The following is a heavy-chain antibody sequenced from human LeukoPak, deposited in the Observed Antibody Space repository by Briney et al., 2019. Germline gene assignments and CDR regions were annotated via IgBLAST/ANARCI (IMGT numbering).Heavy chain of an antibody. D-gene: IGHD2-15*01. CDR3: ARDLVGAETGFDP. Sequence: SETLSLTCAVYGGSFSGYYWSWIRQPPGKGLEWIGEINHSGSTNYNPSLKSRVTISADTSKNQFSLKLSSVTAADTAVYYCARDLVGAETGFDPWGQGTLVTVSS. V-gene: IGHV4-34*01. CDR1: GGSFSGYY. CDR2: INHSGST. J-gene: IGHJ5*02.